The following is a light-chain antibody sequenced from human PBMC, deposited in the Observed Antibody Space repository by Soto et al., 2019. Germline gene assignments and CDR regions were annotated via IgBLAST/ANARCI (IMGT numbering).Light chain of an antibody. CDR1: QTIDRW. Sequence: DIQLTQSPSTLSASIGDRVVITCRASQTIDRWLAWYQQRPGLAPKLLIYDASTLESGVPSRVSGSGSETEFTLSISSLKPDDFATYHCQQYADNPTFGQGTTVEVK. V-gene: IGKV1-5*01. CDR3: QQYADNPT. J-gene: IGKJ1*01. CDR2: DAS.